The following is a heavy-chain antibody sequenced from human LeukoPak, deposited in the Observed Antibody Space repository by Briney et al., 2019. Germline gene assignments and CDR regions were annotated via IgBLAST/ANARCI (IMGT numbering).Heavy chain of an antibody. V-gene: IGHV4-59*08. CDR3: ARTTVTTYYSYYYMDV. J-gene: IGHJ6*03. D-gene: IGHD4-11*01. Sequence: SETLSLTCTVSGGSIRSYYWNWIRQPPGKGLEWIGYIYYSGSTNYNPSLKSRVTISVDTSKNQFSLKLSSVTAADTAVYYCARTTVTTYYSYYYMDVWGKGTAVTVSS. CDR2: IYYSGST. CDR1: GGSIRSYY.